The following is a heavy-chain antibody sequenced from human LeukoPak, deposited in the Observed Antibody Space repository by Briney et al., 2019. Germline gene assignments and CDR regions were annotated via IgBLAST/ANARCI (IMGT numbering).Heavy chain of an antibody. CDR2: ITPFNGNT. CDR3: ARANYYDSSGYEYYFDY. J-gene: IGHJ4*02. D-gene: IGHD3-22*01. V-gene: IGHV1-45*02. CDR1: GYTFTYRY. Sequence: SVKVSCKASGYTFTYRYLHWVRQAPGQALEWMGWITPFNGNTNYAQKFQDRVTITRDRSMSTAYMELSSLRSEDTAVYYCARANYYDSSGYEYYFDYWGQGTLVTVSS.